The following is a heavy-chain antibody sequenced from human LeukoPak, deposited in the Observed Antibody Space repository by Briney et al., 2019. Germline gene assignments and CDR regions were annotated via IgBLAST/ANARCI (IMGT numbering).Heavy chain of an antibody. V-gene: IGHV1-69*01. CDR2: IIPIFGTA. Sequence: SVKASCKASGGTFSSYAISWVRQAPGQGLEWMGGIIPIFGTANYAQKFQGRVTITADESTSTAYMELSSLRSEDTAVYYCARSWIQLWLLLDYWGQGTLVTVSP. CDR3: ARSWIQLWLLLDY. D-gene: IGHD5-18*01. J-gene: IGHJ4*02. CDR1: GGTFSSYA.